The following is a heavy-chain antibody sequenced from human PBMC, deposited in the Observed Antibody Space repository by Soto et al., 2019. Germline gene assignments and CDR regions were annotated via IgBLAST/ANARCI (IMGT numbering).Heavy chain of an antibody. CDR2: ISAYNGDT. J-gene: IGHJ4*02. Sequence: QVQLVQSGAEVKNPGASVRVSCKASGYTFTDYGVSWVRQAPGQGLEWMGWISAYNGDTNYAQKFQGRVTMTTDTSTSTAYMELGSLRSDDTAINYCARDRRGSTSMFDYWGQGTLVTVSS. CDR3: ARDRRGSTSMFDY. D-gene: IGHD1-26*01. V-gene: IGHV1-18*04. CDR1: GYTFTDYG.